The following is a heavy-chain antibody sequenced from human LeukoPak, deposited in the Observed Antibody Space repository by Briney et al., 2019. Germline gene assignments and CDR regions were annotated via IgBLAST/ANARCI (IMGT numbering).Heavy chain of an antibody. D-gene: IGHD1-26*01. Sequence: GGSLRLSCAASGFTFSSYGMHWVRQAPGKGLEWVAFIRYDGSNKYYADSVKGRFTISRDNSKNTLYLQMNSLRAEDTAVYYCARSPKWELPYFDYWGQGTLVTVSS. J-gene: IGHJ4*02. CDR1: GFTFSSYG. V-gene: IGHV3-30*02. CDR3: ARSPKWELPYFDY. CDR2: IRYDGSNK.